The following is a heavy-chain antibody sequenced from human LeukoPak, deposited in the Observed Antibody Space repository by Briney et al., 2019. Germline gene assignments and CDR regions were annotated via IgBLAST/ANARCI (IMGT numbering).Heavy chain of an antibody. V-gene: IGHV4-61*02. J-gene: IGHJ6*03. CDR2: IYTSGST. CDR3: AVGYCSSTSCYGPKATYYYYMDV. Sequence: SETLSLTCTVSGGSISSGSYYWSWIRQPAGKGLEWIGRIYTSGSTNYNPSLKSRVTISVDTSKNQFSLKLSSVTAAHTAVYYCAVGYCSSTSCYGPKATYYYYMDVWGKGTTVTISS. D-gene: IGHD2-2*01. CDR1: GGSISSGSYY.